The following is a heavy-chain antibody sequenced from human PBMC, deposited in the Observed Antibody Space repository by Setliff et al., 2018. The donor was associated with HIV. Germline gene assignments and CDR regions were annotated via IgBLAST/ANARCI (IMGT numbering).Heavy chain of an antibody. CDR2: INTNTGSP. CDR3: TRDLTRTVMTREGPSYYYYYMDV. V-gene: IGHV7-4-1*02. Sequence: ASVKVSCKASGYTFTDYGMNWVRQAPGQGLEWMGWINTNTGSPTYARGFTGRFVFSLDTSISTTYLQINSLEAEDTAVYYCTRDLTRTVMTREGPSYYYYYMDVWGKGTTVNVSS. CDR1: GYTFTDYG. D-gene: IGHD2-21*02. J-gene: IGHJ6*03.